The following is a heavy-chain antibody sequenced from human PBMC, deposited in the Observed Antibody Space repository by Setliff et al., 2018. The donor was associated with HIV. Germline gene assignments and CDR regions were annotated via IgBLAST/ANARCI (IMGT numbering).Heavy chain of an antibody. CDR1: GFTFSSYA. CDR2: ISGSGSST. V-gene: IGHV3-23*01. D-gene: IGHD6-19*01. CDR3: AKNAYSSGWYDP. J-gene: IGHJ5*02. Sequence: GGSLRLSCAASGFTFSSYAMSWVRQAPGKGLEWVSAISGSGSSTYYADSVKGRFTISRDNSKNTLYLQMNSLRAEDTAIYYCAKNAYSSGWYDPWGQGTLVTVSS.